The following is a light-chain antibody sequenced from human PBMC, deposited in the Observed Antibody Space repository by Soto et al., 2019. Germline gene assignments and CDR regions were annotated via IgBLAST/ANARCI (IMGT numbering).Light chain of an antibody. CDR3: SSYTSSSTLFV. V-gene: IGLV2-14*01. CDR1: SSDVGGYNY. J-gene: IGLJ1*01. CDR2: DVS. Sequence: QSVLTQPASVSGSPGQSITISCTGTSSDVGGYNYVSWYQQHPGKAPKLMIYDVSNRPSGVSNRFSGSKSGNTASLTNSGLQAEDEADYYCSSYTSSSTLFVVGTGTKLTVL.